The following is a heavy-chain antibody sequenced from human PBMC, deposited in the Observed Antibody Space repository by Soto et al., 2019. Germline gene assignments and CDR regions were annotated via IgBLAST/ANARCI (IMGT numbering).Heavy chain of an antibody. J-gene: IGHJ4*02. CDR1: GYTFTSYG. CDR3: ARLGSYYSDSSGYYLNY. D-gene: IGHD3-22*01. CDR2: ISAYNGNT. V-gene: IGHV1-18*04. Sequence: ASVKFSCTASGYTFTSYGISWVRQAPGQGLEWMGWISAYNGNTNYAQKLQGRVTMPTDTSTGTAYMELRSLRSDDTAVYYCARLGSYYSDSSGYYLNYWGQGTLVTVSS.